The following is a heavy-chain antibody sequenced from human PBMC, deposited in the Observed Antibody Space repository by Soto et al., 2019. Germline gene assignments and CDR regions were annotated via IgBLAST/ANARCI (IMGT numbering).Heavy chain of an antibody. CDR1: GFTFSSYS. CDR3: ARHPERIAEIGWFDP. J-gene: IGHJ5*02. Sequence: EVQLVESGGGLVQPGGSLRLSCAASGFTFSSYSMNWVRQAPGKGLEWVSYISSSISTIYYADSVKGRFTISRDNAKNSLYLQMNSLRAEDTAVYYCARHPERIAEIGWFDPWGQGTLVTVSS. V-gene: IGHV3-48*01. CDR2: ISSSISTI. D-gene: IGHD6-13*01.